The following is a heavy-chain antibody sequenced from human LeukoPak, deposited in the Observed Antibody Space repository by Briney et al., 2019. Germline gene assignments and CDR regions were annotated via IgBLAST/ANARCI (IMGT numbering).Heavy chain of an antibody. V-gene: IGHV3-7*01. CDR1: GFTFSSYW. D-gene: IGHD6-19*01. CDR3: ARPTYTSGCDY. Sequence: GGSLGLSCAASGFTFSSYWMNWVRQAPGKGLEWVANIKQDGSQKYYLDSVKGRFTISRDNAKNSLYLQMTSLRAEDTAVYYCARPTYTSGCDYWGQGTLVTVSS. J-gene: IGHJ4*02. CDR2: IKQDGSQK.